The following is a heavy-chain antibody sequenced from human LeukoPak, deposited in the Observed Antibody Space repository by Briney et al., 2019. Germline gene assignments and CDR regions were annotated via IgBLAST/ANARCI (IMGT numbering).Heavy chain of an antibody. CDR2: ISYDGSNK. Sequence: PGGSLRLSCAASGFTFSSYGMHWVRQAPGKGLEWVAVISYDGSNKYYADSVKGRFTISRGNSKNTLYLQMNSLRAEDTAVYYCAKDQPAAGTSYFDYWGQGTLVTVSS. D-gene: IGHD6-13*01. J-gene: IGHJ4*02. CDR1: GFTFSSYG. CDR3: AKDQPAAGTSYFDY. V-gene: IGHV3-30*18.